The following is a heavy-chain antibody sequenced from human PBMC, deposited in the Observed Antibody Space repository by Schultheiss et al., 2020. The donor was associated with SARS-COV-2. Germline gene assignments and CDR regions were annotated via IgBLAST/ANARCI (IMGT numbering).Heavy chain of an antibody. D-gene: IGHD3-22*01. V-gene: IGHV3-73*01. Sequence: GGSLRLSCAASGFTFSGSAMHWVRQASGKGLEWVGRIRSKANSYATAYAASVKGRFTISRDDSKNTAYLQMNSLKTEDTAVYYCTRLRYDSSGYSTLADGYWGQGTLVTVSS. CDR1: GFTFSGSA. CDR2: IRSKANSYAT. J-gene: IGHJ4*02. CDR3: TRLRYDSSGYSTLADGY.